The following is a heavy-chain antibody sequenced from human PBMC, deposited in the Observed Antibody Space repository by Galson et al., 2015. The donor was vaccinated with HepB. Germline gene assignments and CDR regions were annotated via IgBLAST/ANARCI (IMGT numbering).Heavy chain of an antibody. V-gene: IGHV5-10-1*01. CDR1: GSSFTSYW. Sequence: QSGAEVTKPGKSLRISCKGSGSSFTSYWISWVRQMPGKGLEWMGRIDPSDSYTNYSPSFQGHVTISADKSISTAYLQWSSLKASDTAMYYCARHPPTYYYGSGSYRAGFDYWGQGTLVTVSS. D-gene: IGHD3-10*01. CDR3: ARHPPTYYYGSGSYRAGFDY. J-gene: IGHJ4*02. CDR2: IDPSDSYT.